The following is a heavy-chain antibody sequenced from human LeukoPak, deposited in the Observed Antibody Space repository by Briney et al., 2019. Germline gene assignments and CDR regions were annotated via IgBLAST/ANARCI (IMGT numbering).Heavy chain of an antibody. Sequence: SVKVSCKASGGTFCSYAISWVRQAPGQGLEWMGRIIPIFGTANYAQKFQGRVTITTDESTSTAYMELSSLRSEDTAVYYCARGPSASSGWYFPHFDYWGQGTLVTVSS. CDR3: ARGPSASSGWYFPHFDY. D-gene: IGHD6-19*01. V-gene: IGHV1-69*05. CDR2: IIPIFGTA. J-gene: IGHJ4*02. CDR1: GGTFCSYA.